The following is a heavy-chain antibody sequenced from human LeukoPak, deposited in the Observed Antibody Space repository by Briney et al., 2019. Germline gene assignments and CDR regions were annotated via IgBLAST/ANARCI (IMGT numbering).Heavy chain of an antibody. V-gene: IGHV4-4*07. D-gene: IGHD5-24*01. CDR2: IYTRGTT. J-gene: IGHJ4*02. CDR3: ARDGYNYYFDY. Sequence: EWICPIYTRGTTNYQPSLKSRVTMSVDTSKKQFSLKLSSVTAADTAVYYCARDGYNYYFDYWGQGTLVTVSS.